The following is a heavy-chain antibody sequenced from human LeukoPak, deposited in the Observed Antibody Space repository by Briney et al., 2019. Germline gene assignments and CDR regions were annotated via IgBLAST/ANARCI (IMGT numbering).Heavy chain of an antibody. J-gene: IGHJ4*02. D-gene: IGHD6-25*01. Sequence: PSETLSLTCTVSGGSISSYYWSWIRQAPGKGLEWIGSMYNSGNTYYNPSLKSRVTISVDKSKNQFSLKLRSVTAADTAVYYCARAGASGYSFDYWGQGTLVTVSS. CDR3: ARAGASGYSFDY. CDR1: GGSISSYY. CDR2: MYNSGNT. V-gene: IGHV4-59*04.